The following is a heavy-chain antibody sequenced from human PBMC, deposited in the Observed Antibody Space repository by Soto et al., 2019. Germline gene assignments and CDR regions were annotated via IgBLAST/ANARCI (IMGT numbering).Heavy chain of an antibody. V-gene: IGHV3-64*01. CDR3: ARGPHVRITMVRGDKLYYYYGMDV. D-gene: IGHD3-10*01. CDR2: ISSNGGST. J-gene: IGHJ6*02. CDR1: GFTFSSYA. Sequence: EVQLVESGGGLVQPGGSLRLSCAASGFTFSSYAMHWVRQAPGKGLEYVSAISSNGGSTYYANSVKGRFTISRDNSKNALCLQMGSRRAEAMAVYSRARGPHVRITMVRGDKLYYYYGMDVWGQGTTVTVSS.